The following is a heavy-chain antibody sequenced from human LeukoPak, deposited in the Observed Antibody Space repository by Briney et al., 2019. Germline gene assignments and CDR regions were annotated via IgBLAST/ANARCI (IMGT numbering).Heavy chain of an antibody. V-gene: IGHV3-30*02. Sequence: GGSXRXSCAASGFTFSSYGMHWVRQAPGKGLEWVAFIRYDGSNKYYADSVKGRFTISRDNSKNTLYLQVNSLRAEDTAVYYCAKDGEQWELRALDAFDIWGQGTMVTVSS. CDR1: GFTFSSYG. D-gene: IGHD1-26*01. CDR2: IRYDGSNK. J-gene: IGHJ3*02. CDR3: AKDGEQWELRALDAFDI.